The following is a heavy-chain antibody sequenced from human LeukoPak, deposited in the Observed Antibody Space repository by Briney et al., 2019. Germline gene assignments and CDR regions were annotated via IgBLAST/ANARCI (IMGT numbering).Heavy chain of an antibody. J-gene: IGHJ6*03. D-gene: IGHD6-6*01. CDR3: TRGAAPGYYYYMDV. CDR2: ISAYNGNT. Sequence: ASVKVSCKASGYTFTTSDISWVRQAPGQGLEWMGWISAYNGNTNYAQRVQGRVTMTTDTSTGTAYMELRSLRSDDTAVYYCTRGAAPGYYYYMDVWGKGTTVTVSS. CDR1: GYTFTTSD. V-gene: IGHV1-18*01.